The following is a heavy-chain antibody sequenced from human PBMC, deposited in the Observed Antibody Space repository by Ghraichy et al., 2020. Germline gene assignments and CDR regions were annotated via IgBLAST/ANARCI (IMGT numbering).Heavy chain of an antibody. CDR2: ISFDGSNK. J-gene: IGHJ4*02. D-gene: IGHD6-13*01. Sequence: SLNISCAASGFTFSDYGIHWVRQAPGKGLEWVATISFDGSNKYYTDSVKGRFTISRDNSKNTLYLHMNSLRAEDTAVYYCARGYSSSWYLYYFDCWGKGTLVTVSS. CDR3: ARGYSSSWYLYYFDC. V-gene: IGHV3-30*03. CDR1: GFTFSDYG.